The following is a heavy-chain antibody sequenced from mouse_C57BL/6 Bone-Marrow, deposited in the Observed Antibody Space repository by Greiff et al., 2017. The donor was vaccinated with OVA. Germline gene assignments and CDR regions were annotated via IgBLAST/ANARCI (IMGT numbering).Heavy chain of an antibody. J-gene: IGHJ3*01. V-gene: IGHV1-55*01. CDR3: ARAPLSY. Sequence: QVHVKQPGAELVKPGASVKMSCKASGYTFTSYWITWVKQRPGQGLEWIGDIYPGSGSTNYNEKFKSKATLTVETDSSTAYMQLSSLTSEDSAVYYCARAPLSYWGQGTLVTVSA. CDR1: GYTFTSYW. CDR2: IYPGSGST.